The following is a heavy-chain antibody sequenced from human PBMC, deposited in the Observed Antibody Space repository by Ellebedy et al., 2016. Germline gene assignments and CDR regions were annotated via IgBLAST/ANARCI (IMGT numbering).Heavy chain of an antibody. J-gene: IGHJ4*02. D-gene: IGHD1-26*01. CDR1: GLNFNTFF. CDR2: MRGDGAKT. Sequence: GESLKISXTASGLNFNTFFMGWVRQAPGKGLEWVSTMRGDGAKTHLADSVKGRFTMSRDIPKNTVYLQMNSLRAEDTALYYCANSGSYFRPPDYWGQGTLVTVSS. V-gene: IGHV3-23*01. CDR3: ANSGSYFRPPDY.